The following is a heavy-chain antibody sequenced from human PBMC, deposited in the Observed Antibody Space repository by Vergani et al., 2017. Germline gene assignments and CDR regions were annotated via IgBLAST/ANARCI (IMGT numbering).Heavy chain of an antibody. J-gene: IGHJ4*02. CDR3: AKGRSTMIAPDY. Sequence: EVQLVESGGVVVQPGGSLRLSCAASGFTFDDYTMHWVRQGPGKGLEWVSLISWDGGSTYYADSVKGRFTISRDNSKNSLYLQMNSLRTEDTALYYCAKGRSTMIAPDYWGQGTLVTVSS. CDR1: GFTFDDYT. V-gene: IGHV3-43*01. CDR2: ISWDGGST. D-gene: IGHD3-22*01.